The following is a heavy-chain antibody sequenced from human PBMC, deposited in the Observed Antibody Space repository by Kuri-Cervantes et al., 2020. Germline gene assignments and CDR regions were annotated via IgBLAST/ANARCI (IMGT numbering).Heavy chain of an antibody. Sequence: GESLKISCAASGFTFSSYAMHWVRQAPGKGLEWVAVISHDGSNKYYADSVKGRFTISRDNSKNTLYLQTNSLRAEDTAVYYCARDVVDDYWGQGTLVTVSS. V-gene: IGHV3-30-3*01. J-gene: IGHJ4*02. D-gene: IGHD5-24*01. CDR3: ARDVVDDY. CDR1: GFTFSSYA. CDR2: ISHDGSNK.